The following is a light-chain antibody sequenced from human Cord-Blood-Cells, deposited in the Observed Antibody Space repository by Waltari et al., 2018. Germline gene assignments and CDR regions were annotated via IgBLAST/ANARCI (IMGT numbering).Light chain of an antibody. CDR2: DVS. CDR1: SSDVGGYNY. V-gene: IGLV2-14*01. CDR3: SSYTSSSTWV. J-gene: IGLJ3*02. Sequence: QSALTQPASVSGSPGQSITISCTGTSSDVGGYNYVSWYQQHPGKAPKLMISDVSKRPSGVSNRFSGSKSGNTASLTISGLQDEDEADYYCSSYTSSSTWVFGGGTKLTVL.